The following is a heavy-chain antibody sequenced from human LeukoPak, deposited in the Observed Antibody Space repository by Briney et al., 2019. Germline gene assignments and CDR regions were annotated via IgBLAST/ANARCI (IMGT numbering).Heavy chain of an antibody. CDR3: ARERFSKGIAAAGNFDY. CDR2: IYHSGST. Sequence: KSSETLSLTCAVSGGSISSSNWWSWVRQPPGKGLEWIGEIYHSGSTNYNPSLKSRVTISVDKSKNQFSLKLSSVTAADTAVYYCARERFSKGIAAAGNFDYWGQGTLVTVSS. V-gene: IGHV4-4*02. J-gene: IGHJ4*02. CDR1: GGSISSSNW. D-gene: IGHD6-13*01.